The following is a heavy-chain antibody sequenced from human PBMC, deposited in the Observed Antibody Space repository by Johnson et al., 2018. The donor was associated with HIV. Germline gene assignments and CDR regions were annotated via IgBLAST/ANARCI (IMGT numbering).Heavy chain of an antibody. D-gene: IGHD4-17*01. CDR1: GFTFGSYG. CDR3: ARDKDYGANQALDI. Sequence: QVQLVESGGGVVQPGRSLRLSCAASGFTFGSYGMHWVRQAPGKGLEWVAVISYDGSNKYYADSVKGRFTISRDNSKNTLYLQMNSLSAEDTAVYYCARDKDYGANQALDIWGQGTMVTVSS. J-gene: IGHJ3*02. CDR2: ISYDGSNK. V-gene: IGHV3-30*03.